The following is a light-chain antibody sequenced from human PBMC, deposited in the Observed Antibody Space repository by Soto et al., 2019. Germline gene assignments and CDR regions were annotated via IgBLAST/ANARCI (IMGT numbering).Light chain of an antibody. Sequence: IQMTQSPSSLSASVGDRVTITCQATQDIRKYLNWYQQKPGKAPKLLIYDASSLETGVPSRFSGSGSGTEFTLTISSLQPDDFATYYCQHYNSYSEAFGQGTKVELK. V-gene: IGKV1-33*01. J-gene: IGKJ1*01. CDR3: QHYNSYSEA. CDR2: DAS. CDR1: QDIRKY.